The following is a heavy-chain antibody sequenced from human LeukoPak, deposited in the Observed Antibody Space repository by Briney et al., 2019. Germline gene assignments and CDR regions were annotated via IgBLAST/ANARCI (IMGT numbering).Heavy chain of an antibody. Sequence: PSETLSLTCSVSGGSISNSGYYWGWIRQPPGKGLEWIGSIYYSGSTYYNPSLKSRVTISVDTSKNQFSLKLSSVTAADTAVYYCASRSSGCSSGWLVFDYWGQGTLVTVSS. D-gene: IGHD6-19*01. CDR2: IYYSGST. CDR1: GGSISNSGYY. CDR3: ASRSSGCSSGWLVFDY. V-gene: IGHV4-39*01. J-gene: IGHJ4*02.